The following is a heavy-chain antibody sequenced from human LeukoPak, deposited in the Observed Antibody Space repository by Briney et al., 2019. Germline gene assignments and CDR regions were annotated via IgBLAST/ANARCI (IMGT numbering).Heavy chain of an antibody. CDR3: ARARNWNYPIYYYGMDV. CDR2: INHSGST. D-gene: IGHD1-7*01. J-gene: IGHJ6*02. V-gene: IGHV4-34*01. CDR1: GGSFSGYY. Sequence: SETLSLTCAVYGGSFSGYYWSWIRQPPGKGLEWIGEINHSGSTNYNPSLKSRVTISVDTSKNQFSLKLSSVTAADTAVYYCARARNWNYPIYYYGMDVWGQGTTVTVSS.